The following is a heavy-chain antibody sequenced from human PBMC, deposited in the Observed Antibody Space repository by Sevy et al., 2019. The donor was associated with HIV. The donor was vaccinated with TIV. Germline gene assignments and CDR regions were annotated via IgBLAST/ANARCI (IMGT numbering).Heavy chain of an antibody. V-gene: IGHV3-30*02. Sequence: GGSLRLSCAASGFTFSSYGMHWVRQAPGKGLEWVAFIRYDGSNKYYADSVKGRFTISRDNSKNTLYLQMNSLRAEDTAVYYCAKDPSGSSSWNTYCYYGMDVWGQGTTVTVSS. CDR3: AKDPSGSSSWNTYCYYGMDV. D-gene: IGHD6-13*01. J-gene: IGHJ6*02. CDR2: IRYDGSNK. CDR1: GFTFSSYG.